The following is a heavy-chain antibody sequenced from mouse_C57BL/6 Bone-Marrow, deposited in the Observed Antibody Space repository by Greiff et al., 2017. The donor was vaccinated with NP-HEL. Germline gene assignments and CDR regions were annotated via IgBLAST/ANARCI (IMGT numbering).Heavy chain of an antibody. CDR3: ARPPNYGSSYYFDY. D-gene: IGHD1-1*01. CDR1: GYTFTSYG. J-gene: IGHJ2*01. Sequence: QVQLQQSAAELARPGASVKLSCKASGYTFTSYGISWVKQRTGQGLEWIGEIYPRSGNTYYNEKFKGKATLTADKSSSTAYMELRSLTSEDSAVYFCARPPNYGSSYYFDYWGQGTTLTVSS. CDR2: IYPRSGNT. V-gene: IGHV1-81*01.